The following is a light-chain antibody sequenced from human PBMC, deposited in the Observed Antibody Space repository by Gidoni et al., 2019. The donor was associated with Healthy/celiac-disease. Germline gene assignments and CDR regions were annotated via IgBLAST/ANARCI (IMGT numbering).Light chain of an antibody. CDR3: QQYGSSLIT. V-gene: IGKV3-20*01. Sequence: EIVLPQSPGPLSLSPGEGAPLSCRASQRVSSSYLAGYQQKPGQAPRLLIYGASSRATGIPDRFSGSGSGTDFTLTISRLEPEDFAVYYCQQYGSSLITFGQGTRLEIK. J-gene: IGKJ5*01. CDR1: QRVSSSY. CDR2: GAS.